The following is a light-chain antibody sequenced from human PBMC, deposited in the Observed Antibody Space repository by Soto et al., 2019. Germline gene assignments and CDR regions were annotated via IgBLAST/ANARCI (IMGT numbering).Light chain of an antibody. Sequence: AIQLTQSPSSLSASVGDRVTITCRASQDITSALAWYQQKPGKAPNLLIYAASSLKSGVPSRFSGSGSGTDFTLSISSLKPEDFATYYCQQFNRYVITFGQGTRLETK. CDR1: QDITSA. J-gene: IGKJ5*01. CDR3: QQFNRYVIT. CDR2: AAS. V-gene: IGKV1-13*02.